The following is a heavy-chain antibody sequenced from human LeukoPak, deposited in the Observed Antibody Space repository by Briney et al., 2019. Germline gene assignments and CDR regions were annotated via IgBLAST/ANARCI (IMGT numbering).Heavy chain of an antibody. CDR3: AREGPGGYFDY. V-gene: IGHV3-30*01. D-gene: IGHD3-10*01. Sequence: GRSLRLSCAASGFTFSSYAMHWVRQAPGKGLEWVAVISYDGSNKYYADSVKGRFTISGDNSKNTLYLQMNSLRAEDTAVYYCAREGPGGYFDYWGQGTLVTVSS. CDR2: ISYDGSNK. J-gene: IGHJ4*02. CDR1: GFTFSSYA.